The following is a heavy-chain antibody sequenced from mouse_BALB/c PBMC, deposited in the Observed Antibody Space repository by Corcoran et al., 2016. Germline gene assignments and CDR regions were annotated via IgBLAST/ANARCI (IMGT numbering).Heavy chain of an antibody. Sequence: QIQLQQSGPELVKPGASVKISCKASGYTLTDYYIIWVKQKPGQGLEWIGWIYPGSGNTKYNEKFKGKATLTVDTSSSTAYMQLSSLTSEDTAVYFCARSDYGYGFAYWGQGTLVTVSA. D-gene: IGHD1-2*01. J-gene: IGHJ3*01. V-gene: IGHV1-84*02. CDR1: GYTLTDYY. CDR3: ARSDYGYGFAY. CDR2: IYPGSGNT.